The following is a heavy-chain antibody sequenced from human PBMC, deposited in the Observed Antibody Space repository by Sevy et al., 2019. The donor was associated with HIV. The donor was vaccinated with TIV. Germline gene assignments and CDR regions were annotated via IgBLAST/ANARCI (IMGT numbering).Heavy chain of an antibody. CDR3: TRVDPYYEFGDV. D-gene: IGHD3-3*01. CDR1: GYTLNNYG. Sequence: ASVKVSCKASGYTLNNYGISWVRQAPGQGLEWIGWITAYKDNTNYAQTFQGRVTMTTNTSTSTTYMELRSLGSDDTAVYYCTRVDPYYEFGDVWGQGTTVTVSS. V-gene: IGHV1-18*01. J-gene: IGHJ6*02. CDR2: ITAYKDNT.